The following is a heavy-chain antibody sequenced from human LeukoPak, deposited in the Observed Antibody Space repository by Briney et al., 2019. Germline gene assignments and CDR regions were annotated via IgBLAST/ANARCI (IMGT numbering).Heavy chain of an antibody. CDR3: AKQDGSGSYPPWDY. V-gene: IGHV3-23*01. J-gene: IGHJ4*02. CDR2: ISGSGGST. CDR1: GFTLSSYA. D-gene: IGHD3-10*01. Sequence: GGSLRLSCAASGFTLSSYAMSWVRQAPGKGLEWVSAISGSGGSTYYADSVKGRFTISRDNSKNTLYLQMNSPRAEDTAVYYCAKQDGSGSYPPWDYWGQGTLVTVSS.